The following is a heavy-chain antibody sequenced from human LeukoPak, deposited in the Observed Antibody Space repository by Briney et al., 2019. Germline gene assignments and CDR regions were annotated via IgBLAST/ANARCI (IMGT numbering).Heavy chain of an antibody. D-gene: IGHD2-2*01. Sequence: GSVKVSCKASRYTLIPYAIQWVRQAPGQRLEWMGWINGGDGNTKYSQRFQGRVTITRYTSESTAYMELSSLRSEDTAVYYCARSYIVVVPAVYFDYWGQGTLVTVSS. CDR3: ARSYIVVVPAVYFDY. J-gene: IGHJ4*02. V-gene: IGHV1-3*01. CDR1: RYTLIPYA. CDR2: INGGDGNT.